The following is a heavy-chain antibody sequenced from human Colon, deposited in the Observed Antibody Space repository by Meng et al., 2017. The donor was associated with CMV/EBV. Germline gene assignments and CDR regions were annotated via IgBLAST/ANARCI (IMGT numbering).Heavy chain of an antibody. CDR2: MNPNSADT. V-gene: IGHV1-8*01. Sequence: ASVKVSCKASGYTFTNYDINWVRQAAGQGLEWMGWMNPNSADTVYAQKFQGRVTMTRDISVNTAYLELSSLTSEETALFFCARGPSRTCDNTRFTYYYHAMDVWGQGTTVTVSS. CDR1: GYTFTNYD. D-gene: IGHD3-3*01. CDR3: ARGPSRTCDNTRFTYYYHAMDV. J-gene: IGHJ6*02.